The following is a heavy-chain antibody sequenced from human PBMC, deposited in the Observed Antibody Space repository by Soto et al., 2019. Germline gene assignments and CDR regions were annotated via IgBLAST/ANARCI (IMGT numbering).Heavy chain of an antibody. CDR3: ARFPHYFDSTGYLNY. D-gene: IGHD3-22*01. CDR2: IFYTGRT. J-gene: IGHJ4*02. Sequence: SETLSLTCTVSDGSISTSSYYWGWIRQSPGKGLEWIGTIFYTGRTYYNPSLESRVTISVDTSKNQFSLKLKSVTAADTAVYYCARFPHYFDSTGYLNYWGQGTLVTVS. V-gene: IGHV4-39*07. CDR1: DGSISTSSYY.